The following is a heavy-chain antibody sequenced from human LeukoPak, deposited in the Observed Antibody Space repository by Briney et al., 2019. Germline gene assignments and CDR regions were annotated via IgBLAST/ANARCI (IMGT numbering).Heavy chain of an antibody. CDR1: GGSFSGYY. Sequence: PSETLSLSCAVYGGSFSGYYWSWIRQPPGEGLEWIGEINHSGSTNYNPSLKSRVTISVDTSKNQFSLKLSSVTAADTAAYYCARRKRGFDYWGQGTLVTVSS. J-gene: IGHJ4*02. V-gene: IGHV4-34*01. CDR3: ARRKRGFDY. CDR2: INHSGST. D-gene: IGHD3-10*01.